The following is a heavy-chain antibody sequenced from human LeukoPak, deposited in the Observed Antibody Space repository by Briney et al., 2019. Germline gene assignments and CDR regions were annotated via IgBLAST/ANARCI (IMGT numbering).Heavy chain of an antibody. V-gene: IGHV3-66*01. CDR2: IYSGGST. CDR1: EFTFSNYW. D-gene: IGHD5-18*01. CDR3: ARDIGYRVDY. J-gene: IGHJ4*02. Sequence: GGSLRLSCAASEFTFSNYWMTWVRQAPGKGLEWVSVIYSGGSTYYADSVKGRFTISRDNSKNTLYLQMNSLRAEDTAVYYCARDIGYRVDYWGQGTLVTVSS.